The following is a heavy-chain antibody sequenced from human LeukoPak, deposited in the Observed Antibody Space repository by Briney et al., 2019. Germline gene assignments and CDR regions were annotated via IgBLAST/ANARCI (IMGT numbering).Heavy chain of an antibody. CDR2: IRSKAYGGTT. J-gene: IGHJ4*02. CDR3: TRGKIVVVPAAVDY. CDR1: GFTFGDYA. Sequence: GGSLRLSCTASGFTFGDYAMSWVRQAPGKGLEWVGFIRSKAYGGTTEYAASVKGRFTISRDDSKSIAYQQMNSLKTEDTAVYYCTRGKIVVVPAAVDYWGQGTLVTVSS. D-gene: IGHD2-2*01. V-gene: IGHV3-49*04.